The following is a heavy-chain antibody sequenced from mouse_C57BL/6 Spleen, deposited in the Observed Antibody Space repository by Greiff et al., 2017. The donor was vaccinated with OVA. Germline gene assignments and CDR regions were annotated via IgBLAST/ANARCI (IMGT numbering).Heavy chain of an antibody. Sequence: EVMLVESGGGLVKPGGSLKLSCEASGFTFSDYGMHWVRQAPEKGLEWVAYISSGSSTIYYADTVKGRFTISRDNAKNTLFLQMTSLRSEDTAMYYCARPRGSSVAWFAYWGQGTLVTVSA. V-gene: IGHV5-17*01. CDR1: GFTFSDYG. CDR3: ARPRGSSVAWFAY. D-gene: IGHD1-1*01. J-gene: IGHJ3*01. CDR2: ISSGSSTI.